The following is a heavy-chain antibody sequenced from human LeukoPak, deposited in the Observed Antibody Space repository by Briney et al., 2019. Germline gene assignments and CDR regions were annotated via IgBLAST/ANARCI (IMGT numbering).Heavy chain of an antibody. V-gene: IGHV3-30*09. CDR2: ISYDGSNK. CDR1: GFTFSSYA. D-gene: IGHD4-23*01. Sequence: PGGSLRLSCAASGFTFSSYAMHWVRQAPGKGLEWVAVISYDGSNKYYADSVKGRFAISRDNSKNTLYLQMNSLRAEDTAVYYCARDGGKEFDYWGQGTLVTVSS. CDR3: ARDGGKEFDY. J-gene: IGHJ4*02.